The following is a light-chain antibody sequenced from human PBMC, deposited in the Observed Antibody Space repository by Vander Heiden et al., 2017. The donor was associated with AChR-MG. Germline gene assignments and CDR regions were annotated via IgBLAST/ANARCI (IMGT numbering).Light chain of an antibody. V-gene: IGKV3-20*01. CDR3: QQYGSSPPIT. CDR2: GAS. J-gene: IGKJ5*01. Sequence: IVLTLSPGTLSLSPWERATLSCRASQSVSSSYLAWYQQKPGQAPRLLIYGASSRATGIPDRFSGSGSGTDFTLTISRLEPEDFAVYYCQQYGSSPPITFGQGTRLEIK. CDR1: QSVSSSY.